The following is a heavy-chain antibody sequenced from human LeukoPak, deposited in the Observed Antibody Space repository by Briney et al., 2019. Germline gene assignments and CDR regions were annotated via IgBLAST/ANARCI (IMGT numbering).Heavy chain of an antibody. D-gene: IGHD3-22*01. CDR2: ISSSSIYI. Sequence: ETLSLTCTVSGGSISSYYWSWIRQPPGKGLEWVSSISSSSIYIYYADSLKGRFTISRDNSKNTLYLQMNSLRAEDTAVYYCAKERTNRIVVASHYWGQGTLVTVSS. CDR1: GGSISSYY. J-gene: IGHJ4*02. V-gene: IGHV3-21*01. CDR3: AKERTNRIVVASHY.